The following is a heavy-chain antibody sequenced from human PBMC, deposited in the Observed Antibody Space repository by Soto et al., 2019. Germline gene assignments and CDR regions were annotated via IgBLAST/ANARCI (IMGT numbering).Heavy chain of an antibody. D-gene: IGHD1-1*01. J-gene: IGHJ6*02. CDR3: ARLTATVTLVDDYYYGRDV. V-gene: IGHV4-34*02. CDR2: ISQGGSS. Sequence: QVQLQQWGAGLLKPSETLSLTCAVYGGSLSGYYWSWVRQPPGEGLEWIGHISQGGSSKSSPSLNSRDTISVGTSRSKFSLKLSSVTAVDTAVYYCARLTATVTLVDDYYYGRDVWGQGTTVTVSS. CDR1: GGSLSGYY.